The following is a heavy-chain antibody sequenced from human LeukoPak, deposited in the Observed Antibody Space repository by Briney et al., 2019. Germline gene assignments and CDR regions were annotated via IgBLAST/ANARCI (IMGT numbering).Heavy chain of an antibody. CDR3: AKVATIAFYYYYYMDV. V-gene: IGHV3-23*01. Sequence: PGGSLRLSCAASGFTFSSYGMIWVRQAPGKGLEWVSGISGSGGSTYLADSVKGRFTISRDNSKNTLYLEMNSLRAEDTAVYYCAKVATIAFYYYYYMDVWGKGTTVTISS. J-gene: IGHJ6*03. CDR2: ISGSGGST. CDR1: GFTFSSYG. D-gene: IGHD5-12*01.